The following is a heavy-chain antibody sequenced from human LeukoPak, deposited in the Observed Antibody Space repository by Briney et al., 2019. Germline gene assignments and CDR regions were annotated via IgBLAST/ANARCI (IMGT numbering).Heavy chain of an antibody. Sequence: GGSLRLSCAASGFTFSSYGMHWVRPAPGKGLVWVSHINTDGSSTNYADSVKGRFTISRDNSKNTLYLQMNSLRAEDTAVYYCAKEIVGATKSYFDYWGQGTLVTVSS. CDR1: GFTFSSYG. V-gene: IGHV3-74*01. CDR3: AKEIVGATKSYFDY. D-gene: IGHD1-26*01. J-gene: IGHJ4*02. CDR2: INTDGSST.